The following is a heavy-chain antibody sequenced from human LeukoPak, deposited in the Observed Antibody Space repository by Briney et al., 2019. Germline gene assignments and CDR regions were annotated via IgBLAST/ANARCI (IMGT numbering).Heavy chain of an antibody. Sequence: ASVKVSCKASGYILTSYVMHWVRQAPGQRLEWMGWINAGNGDIKYSQKVQGRVTITRDTSANTAHMELSSLRSEDTAVYYCARDKCSGDYCYLFDYWGQGTLVTVPS. D-gene: IGHD2-15*01. V-gene: IGHV1-3*01. J-gene: IGHJ4*02. CDR2: INAGNGDI. CDR3: ARDKCSGDYCYLFDY. CDR1: GYILTSYV.